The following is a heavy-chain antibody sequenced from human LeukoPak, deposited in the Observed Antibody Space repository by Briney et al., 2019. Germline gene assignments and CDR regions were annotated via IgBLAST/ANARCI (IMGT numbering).Heavy chain of an antibody. CDR2: INPNSGGT. CDR1: GYTFTGYY. D-gene: IGHD6-19*01. Sequence: ASVKVSCKASGYTFTGYYMHWVRQAPGQGLEWMGWINPNSGGTNYAQKFQGRVTMTRDTSISTAYMELSRLRSDDTAVYYCARAPSSGWSGNWFDPWGQETLVTVSS. J-gene: IGHJ5*02. CDR3: ARAPSSGWSGNWFDP. V-gene: IGHV1-2*02.